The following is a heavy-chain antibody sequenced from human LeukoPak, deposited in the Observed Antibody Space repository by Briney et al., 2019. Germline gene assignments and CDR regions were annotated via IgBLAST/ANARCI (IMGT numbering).Heavy chain of an antibody. Sequence: GGSLRLSCAASGFIFNDYAMSWVRQVPGKGLECVSVISASGGKTYYADSVKGRFTISRDTSKTTISLQMNSLRVEDSAVYYCAKLWSTYYYGYDYWGQGTLVTVSS. V-gene: IGHV3-23*01. CDR3: AKLWSTYYYGYDY. J-gene: IGHJ4*02. CDR2: ISASGGKT. CDR1: GFIFNDYA. D-gene: IGHD3-10*01.